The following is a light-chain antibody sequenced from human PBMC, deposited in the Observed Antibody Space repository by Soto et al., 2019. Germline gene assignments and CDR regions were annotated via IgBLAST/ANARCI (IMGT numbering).Light chain of an antibody. Sequence: EIVLTQSPGTLSLSPGEIATLSCRASQSVSSSYLAWYQQKPGQAPRLLIYGASSRATGIPARFSGTGSGTEFTLTISSLQSEDFALYYCQQYNDWPLTFGQGTKVDIK. CDR2: GAS. CDR1: QSVSSSY. CDR3: QQYNDWPLT. V-gene: IGKV3D-15*01. J-gene: IGKJ1*01.